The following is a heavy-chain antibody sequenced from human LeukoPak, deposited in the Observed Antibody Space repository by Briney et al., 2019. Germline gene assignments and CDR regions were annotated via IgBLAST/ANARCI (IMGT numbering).Heavy chain of an antibody. J-gene: IGHJ4*02. CDR1: GFTFSSYW. Sequence: GGSLRLSCAASGFTFSSYWMHWVRQAPGKGLVWVSRINSDGSSTSYADSVKGRFTISRDNAKNSLYLQMNSLRDEDTAVYYCARGLGATKGGVDYWGQGTLVTVSS. CDR3: ARGLGATKGGVDY. D-gene: IGHD1-26*01. CDR2: INSDGSST. V-gene: IGHV3-74*01.